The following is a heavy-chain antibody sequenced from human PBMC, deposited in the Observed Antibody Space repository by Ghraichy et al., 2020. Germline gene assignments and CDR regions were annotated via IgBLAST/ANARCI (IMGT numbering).Heavy chain of an antibody. J-gene: IGHJ4*02. CDR1: GITFSTNA. D-gene: IGHD2-15*01. V-gene: IGHV3-23*01. CDR3: AKGKWGGSCPFDY. Sequence: GSLRLSCVASGITFSTNAMSWVRQAPGMGLEWVSDISGSGGSTYYADSVKGRFTISRDNSKNTLYLQMNSLRAEDTAVYYCAKGKWGGSCPFDYWGQGSLVTVSS. CDR2: ISGSGGST.